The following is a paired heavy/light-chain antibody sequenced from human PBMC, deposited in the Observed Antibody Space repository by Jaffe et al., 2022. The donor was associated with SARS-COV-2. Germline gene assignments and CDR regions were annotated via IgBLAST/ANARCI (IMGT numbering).Heavy chain of an antibody. D-gene: IGHD1-26*01. CDR3: VRHSYAIVGATDDY. CDR1: GGSISNYY. J-gene: IGHJ4*02. CDR2: IYYSGST. V-gene: IGHV4-59*08. Sequence: QVQLQESGPGLVKPSETLSLTCTVSGGSISNYYWSWIRQPPGKELEWMGYIYYSGSTKYNPSLKSRVTISVDTSKNQFSLNLSSVTAADTAVYHCVRHSYAIVGATDDYWGQGTLVTVSS.
Light chain of an antibody. CDR3: QQSYSTPVT. J-gene: IGKJ2*01. CDR1: QSIGTY. Sequence: DIQMTQSPSSLSASVGDRVTITCRATQSIGTYLNWYQQKPGKAPKLLIYAASTLQSGVPSRFSGRGSGTDFTLTISSLQPEDFATYYCQQSYSTPVTFGLGTKLEIK. V-gene: IGKV1-39*01. CDR2: AAS.